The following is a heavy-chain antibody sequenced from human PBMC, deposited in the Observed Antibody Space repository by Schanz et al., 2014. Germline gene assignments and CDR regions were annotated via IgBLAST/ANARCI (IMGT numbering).Heavy chain of an antibody. J-gene: IGHJ4*02. CDR2: MNPTTGNR. V-gene: IGHV1-8*01. D-gene: IGHD4-17*01. Sequence: QVQLVQSGAEVKKPGASVKLSCKASNYIFTKYYIHCVRQAPGQGLEWMGWMNPTTGNRGYAQNFQGGVPMTRDTSLKTAYMEMTDLKFEDASLYYCAIHYGDRPLWGQGTLSAVSS. CDR1: NYIFTKYY. CDR3: AIHYGDRPL.